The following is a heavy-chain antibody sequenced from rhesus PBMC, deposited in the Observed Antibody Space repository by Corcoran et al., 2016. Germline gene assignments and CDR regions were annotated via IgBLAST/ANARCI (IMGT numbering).Heavy chain of an antibody. CDR1: GAPILSNW. CDR3: ARVEYYEDDYGYYYTDY. J-gene: IGHJ4*01. V-gene: IGHV4-80*01. Sequence: QVQLQESGPGLVKPSETLSLTCTVPGAPILSNWWSWIRQPPGTGMEGIGELHGNSGSTNYNPSLKSRVTISKDASKNQFSLKLSSVTAADTAVYYCARVEYYEDDYGYYYTDYWGQGVLVTVSS. D-gene: IGHD3-9*01. CDR2: LHGNSGST.